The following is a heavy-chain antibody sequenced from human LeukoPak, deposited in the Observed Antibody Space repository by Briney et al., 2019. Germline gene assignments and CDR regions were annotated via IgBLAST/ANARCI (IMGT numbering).Heavy chain of an antibody. CDR3: AKEFNRGLPDY. D-gene: IGHD2-21*01. V-gene: IGHV3-74*01. Sequence: GGSLRLSCAASGFTFSSYWMNWVRQAPGKGLVWVSRIASDGSSTTCADSVKGRFSISRDNAKNTLYLQMSSLRAEDTAVYYCAKEFNRGLPDYWGQGTLVTVSS. CDR1: GFTFSSYW. CDR2: IASDGSST. J-gene: IGHJ4*02.